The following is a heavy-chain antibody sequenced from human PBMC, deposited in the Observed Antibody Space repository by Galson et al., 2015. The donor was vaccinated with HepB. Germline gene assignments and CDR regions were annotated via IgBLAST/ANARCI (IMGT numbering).Heavy chain of an antibody. CDR2: ISNTGKT. CDR1: GGSITGGGFY. J-gene: IGHJ5*01. D-gene: IGHD5-12*01. CDR3: VRDLGFSGQLDS. Sequence: QVQLQESGPGLVKPSQTLSLTCTVSGGSITGGGFYWNWIRQHPRKGLEWIGYISNTGKTYYNPSLKSRLTISAGTSKNNFSLELTSLTAADTAVYYCVRDLGFSGQLDSWGPGTLVTVSS. V-gene: IGHV4-31*03.